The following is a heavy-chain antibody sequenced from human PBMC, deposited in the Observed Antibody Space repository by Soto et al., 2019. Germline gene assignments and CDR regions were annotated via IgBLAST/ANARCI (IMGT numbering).Heavy chain of an antibody. CDR1: GASLSRYY. Sequence: TLSLTCNVSGASLSRYYWSWIRQPPGKGLEWIGRIYATGDTDYNPSLKSRISMSVDVSKKQFSLTLRSVTAADTAIYYCVRDGTKNLRDRFEPWGRGILVTVSS. D-gene: IGHD1-26*01. J-gene: IGHJ5*02. CDR2: IYATGDT. V-gene: IGHV4-4*07. CDR3: VRDGTKNLRDRFEP.